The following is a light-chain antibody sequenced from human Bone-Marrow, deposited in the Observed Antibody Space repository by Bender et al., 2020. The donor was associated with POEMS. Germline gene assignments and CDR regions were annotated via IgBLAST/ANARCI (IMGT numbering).Light chain of an antibody. CDR2: DVT. J-gene: IGLJ3*02. Sequence: QSALIQPASVSGSPGQAITISCSGTSNDIGSSNFVSWYQQHPGKAPKLLIYDVTNRPSGVSNRFSGSKSGNTASLTVSGLQAEDEADYYCSSYTSNSTWVFGGGTKLTVL. CDR1: SNDIGSSNF. CDR3: SSYTSNSTWV. V-gene: IGLV2-14*03.